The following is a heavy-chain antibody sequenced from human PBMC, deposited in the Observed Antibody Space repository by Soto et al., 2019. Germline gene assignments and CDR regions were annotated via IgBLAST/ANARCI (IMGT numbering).Heavy chain of an antibody. D-gene: IGHD2-15*01. CDR1: QFTFSTFD. J-gene: IGHJ6*02. V-gene: IGHV3-48*02. CDR2: ISSGRRTI. Sequence: GVSLRLSCGASQFTFSTFDMNWVRQAPGKGLEWISYISSGRRTISYADSVKGRFTISRDNAKNSLYLQMNSLRDEDTAVYYCARLRYYGMDVWGQGTTVTVSS. CDR3: ARLRYYGMDV.